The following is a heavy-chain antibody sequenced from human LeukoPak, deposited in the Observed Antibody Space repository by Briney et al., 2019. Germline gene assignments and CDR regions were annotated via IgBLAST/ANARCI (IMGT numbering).Heavy chain of an antibody. V-gene: IGHV3-23*01. CDR2: ISGSGGDT. CDR1: GLTFSTYA. J-gene: IGHJ4*02. D-gene: IGHD1-14*01. Sequence: GGSLRLSCAASGLTFSTYAMSWVRQAPGKGPEWVSYISGSGGDTYYADSVKGRFTISRDNSKNTLYLQINSLRAEDTAVYYCAKDRYNTGAGSFDHWGQGTLVTVSS. CDR3: AKDRYNTGAGSFDH.